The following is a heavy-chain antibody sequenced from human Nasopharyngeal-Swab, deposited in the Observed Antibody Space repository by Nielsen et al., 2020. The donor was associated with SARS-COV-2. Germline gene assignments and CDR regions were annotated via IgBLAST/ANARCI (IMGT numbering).Heavy chain of an antibody. J-gene: IGHJ3*02. D-gene: IGHD2-15*01. CDR2: IYYSGST. Sequence: WIRQPPGKGLEWIGYIYYSGSTYYNPSLKSRVTISVDTSKNQFSLKLSSVTAADTAVYYCDRVVVVAATRLAFDIWGQGTVVTVSS. CDR3: DRVVVVAATRLAFDI. V-gene: IGHV4-30-4*01.